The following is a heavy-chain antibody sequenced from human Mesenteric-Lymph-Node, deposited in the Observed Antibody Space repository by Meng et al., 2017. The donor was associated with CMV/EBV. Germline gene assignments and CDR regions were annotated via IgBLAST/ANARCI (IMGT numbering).Heavy chain of an antibody. D-gene: IGHD2/OR15-2a*01. CDR2: INHRGST. J-gene: IGHJ4*02. Sequence: PSEPLSLTCAVYGASFTSYYWSWLRQSPGKGLEWIGEINHRGSTNYNPSLKSRVTISVDTSKSQFSLNLTSVTAADTAVYYCARPQNTWGQGTLVTVSS. CDR3: ARPQNT. V-gene: IGHV4-34*01. CDR1: GASFTSYY.